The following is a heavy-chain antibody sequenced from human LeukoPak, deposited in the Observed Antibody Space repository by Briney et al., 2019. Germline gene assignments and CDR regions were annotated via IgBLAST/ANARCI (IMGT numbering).Heavy chain of an antibody. CDR3: ARQSSPIIPTAEGGGSCFDY. Sequence: PSATLSLTCTVSGGSIIGSNDWGRVRQAPEKGLEWIGTIHYGVNTYYNPSLKSRVTTSVDTSKSQFSLHVNSVTAADTAVYYCARQSSPIIPTAEGGGSCFDYWGQGSLVIVSS. CDR1: GGSIIGSND. J-gene: IGHJ4*03. D-gene: IGHD2-2*01. CDR2: IHYGVNT. V-gene: IGHV4-39*01.